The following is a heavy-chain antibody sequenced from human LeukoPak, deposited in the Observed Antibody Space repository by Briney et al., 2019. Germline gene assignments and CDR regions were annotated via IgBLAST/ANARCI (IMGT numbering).Heavy chain of an antibody. Sequence: PGGSLRLSCAASGFTFSSYSMNWVRQAPGKGLEWVLSISSSSSYIYYADSVKGRFTISRDNAKNSLYLQMNSLRAEDTAVYYCARDYYDSSGYYLNTYYFDYWGQGTLVTVSS. J-gene: IGHJ4*02. V-gene: IGHV3-21*01. D-gene: IGHD3-22*01. CDR1: GFTFSSYS. CDR2: ISSSSSYI. CDR3: ARDYYDSSGYYLNTYYFDY.